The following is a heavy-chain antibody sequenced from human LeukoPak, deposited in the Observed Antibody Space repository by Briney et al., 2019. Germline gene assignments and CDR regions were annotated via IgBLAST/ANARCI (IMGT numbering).Heavy chain of an antibody. CDR2: ISGSGGST. Sequence: VGSLRLSCAASGFTFSSYAMSWVRQAPGKGLEWVSAISGSGGSTYYAGSVKGRFTISRDNSKNTLYLQMNSLRAEDTAVYYCAKKGDYVWGSYRFDYWGQGTRVTVS. CDR3: AKKGDYVWGSYRFDY. J-gene: IGHJ4*02. V-gene: IGHV3-23*01. CDR1: GFTFSSYA. D-gene: IGHD3-16*02.